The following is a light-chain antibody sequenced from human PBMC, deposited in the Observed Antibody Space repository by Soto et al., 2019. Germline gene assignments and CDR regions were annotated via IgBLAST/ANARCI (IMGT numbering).Light chain of an antibody. CDR3: QQYNTWLWT. CDR2: GAS. J-gene: IGKJ1*01. CDR1: QNVNAN. Sequence: EVVMTQSPATLSVSPGERATLSCRASQNVNANLAWYQQKPGQAPRRLIHGASTRATGIPARFSGSGFGTEFILTISSLQYEDFAVYYCQQYNTWLWTFGQGTKVEGK. V-gene: IGKV3-15*01.